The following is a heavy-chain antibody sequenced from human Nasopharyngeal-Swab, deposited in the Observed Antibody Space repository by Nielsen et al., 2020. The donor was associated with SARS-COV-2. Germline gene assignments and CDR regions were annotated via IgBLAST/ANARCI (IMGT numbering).Heavy chain of an antibody. CDR1: GYSFATYW. D-gene: IGHD1-1*01. V-gene: IGHV5-10-1*01. J-gene: IGHJ4*02. Sequence: GESLKISCKAPGYSFATYWITWVRQMSGKGLEWMGRIDPSDSYSMYSPSFQGHVTFSADKSTSTAFLEWSSLKASDTAMYYCVGHSSTGTYAFANWGQGTLVTVSS. CDR2: IDPSDSYS. CDR3: VGHSSTGTYAFAN.